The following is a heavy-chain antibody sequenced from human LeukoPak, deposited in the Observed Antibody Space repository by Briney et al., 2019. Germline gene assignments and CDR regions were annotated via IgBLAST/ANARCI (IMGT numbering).Heavy chain of an antibody. Sequence: ASVKVSFKASGYTFTSNYIHWVRQAPGQGLEWMGMIYPRDGSTSYAQKFQGRVTVTGDTSTSTVHMELSGLRSEDTAVYYCARDQEGFDYWGQGTLVTVSS. V-gene: IGHV1-46*01. CDR3: ARDQEGFDY. CDR1: GYTFTSNY. CDR2: IYPRDGST. J-gene: IGHJ4*02.